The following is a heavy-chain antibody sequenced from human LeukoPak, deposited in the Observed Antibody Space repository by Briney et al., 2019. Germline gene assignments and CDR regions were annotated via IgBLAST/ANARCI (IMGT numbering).Heavy chain of an antibody. CDR1: GYTFTDCY. V-gene: IGHV1-2*02. CDR3: AREIAAVGTGSFDF. J-gene: IGHJ4*02. Sequence: ASVKVSCKTSGYTFTDCYIHWVRQAPGQGLEWMGWINPNSGGTNYAQKFQGRVTMTRDTSISTAYMEVSGLRSDDTAVYYCAREIAAVGTGSFDFWGQGTLVTVSS. CDR2: INPNSGGT. D-gene: IGHD6-13*01.